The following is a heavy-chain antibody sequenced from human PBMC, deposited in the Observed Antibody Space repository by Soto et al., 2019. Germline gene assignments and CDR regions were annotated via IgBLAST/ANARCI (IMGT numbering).Heavy chain of an antibody. Sequence: SETLSLTCAVYGGSFSGCYWSWIRQPPGKGLEWIGEINHSGSTNYNPSLKSRVTISVDTSKNQFSLKLSSVTAADTAVYYCARWVLTGPHPAFDYWGQGTLVTVSS. CDR2: INHSGST. CDR3: ARWVLTGPHPAFDY. D-gene: IGHD3-9*01. CDR1: GGSFSGCY. J-gene: IGHJ4*02. V-gene: IGHV4-34*01.